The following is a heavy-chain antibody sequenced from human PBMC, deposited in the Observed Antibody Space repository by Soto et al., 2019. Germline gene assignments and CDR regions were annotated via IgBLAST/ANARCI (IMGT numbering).Heavy chain of an antibody. CDR3: AHRGYGDYPRDNWFDP. D-gene: IGHD4-17*01. V-gene: IGHV2-5*01. CDR1: GFSLTSPGRG. Sequence: QITLMESGPTLVKPTQALTLTCSFSGFSLTSPGRGVGWIRQSPGKALEWLALIYWNEDKRFSPSLKNRLTITKDTYKNQVVLTMTNMDTVDTATYYCAHRGYGDYPRDNWFDPWGQGTLVTVSS. CDR2: IYWNEDK. J-gene: IGHJ5*02.